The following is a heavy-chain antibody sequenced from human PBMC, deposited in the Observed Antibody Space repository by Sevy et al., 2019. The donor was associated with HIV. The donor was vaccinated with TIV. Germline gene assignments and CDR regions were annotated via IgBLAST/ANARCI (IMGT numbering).Heavy chain of an antibody. CDR1: GFTFSSYS. V-gene: IGHV3-21*01. Sequence: GGSLRLSCAASGFTFSSYSRNWVRQAPGKGLEWVSSISSSSSYIYYADSVKGRFTISRDNAKNSLYLQMNSLRAEDTAVYYCARSPGNSGWFDAFDIWGQGTMVTVSS. CDR2: ISSSSSYI. D-gene: IGHD5-12*01. J-gene: IGHJ3*02. CDR3: ARSPGNSGWFDAFDI.